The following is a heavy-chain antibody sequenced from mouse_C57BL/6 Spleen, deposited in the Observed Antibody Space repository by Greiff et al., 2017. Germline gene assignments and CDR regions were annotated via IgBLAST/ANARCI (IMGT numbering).Heavy chain of an antibody. CDR2: IDPSDSYT. CDR1: GYTFTSYW. V-gene: IGHV1-50*01. Sequence: QVQLQQPGAELVKPGASVKLSCKASGYTFTSYWMPWVNQRPGQGLEWIGEIDPSDSYTNYNQKFKGKATLTVDTSSSTADMQLSSLTSEDSAVYYWARLRVYGSSPFAYWGQGTLVTVSA. CDR3: ARLRVYGSSPFAY. D-gene: IGHD1-1*01. J-gene: IGHJ3*01.